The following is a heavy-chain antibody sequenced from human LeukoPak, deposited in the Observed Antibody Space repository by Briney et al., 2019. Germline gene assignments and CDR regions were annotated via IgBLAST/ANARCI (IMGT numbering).Heavy chain of an antibody. CDR3: ARGATGRVDY. V-gene: IGHV4-34*01. Sequence: KAGGSLRLSCAASGFTFSSYWMSWIRQPPGKGLEWIGEINHSGSTNYNPSLKSRVTISVDTSKNQFSLKLSSVTAADTAVYYCARGATGRVDYWGQGTLVTVSS. J-gene: IGHJ4*02. CDR1: GFTFSSYW. CDR2: INHSGST. D-gene: IGHD1-1*01.